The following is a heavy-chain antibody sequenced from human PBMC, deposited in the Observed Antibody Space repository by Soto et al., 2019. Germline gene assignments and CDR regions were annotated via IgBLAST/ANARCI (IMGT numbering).Heavy chain of an antibody. D-gene: IGHD3-10*01. CDR2: VTPIFGTG. V-gene: IGHV1-69*13. CDR1: GGTFSSYA. Sequence: SVKVSCKASGGTFSSYAISWVRQAPGQGLEWMGGVTPIFGTGNYARKFQGRVTITADESTSTAYMELSGLRSEDTAVYYCARARDGAMVRSYWYLDLWGRGTPVTVSS. J-gene: IGHJ2*01. CDR3: ARARDGAMVRSYWYLDL.